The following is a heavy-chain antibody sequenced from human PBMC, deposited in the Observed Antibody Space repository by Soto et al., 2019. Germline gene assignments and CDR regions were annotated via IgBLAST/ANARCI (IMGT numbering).Heavy chain of an antibody. V-gene: IGHV1-69*13. CDR1: GGTFSSYA. D-gene: IGHD6-13*01. Sequence: GASVKVSCKASGGTFSSYAISWVRQAPGQGLEWMGGIIPIFGTANYAQKFQGRVTITADESTSTAYMELSSLRSDDTAVYYCARDRAAAGPFDYWGQGTLVTVSS. CDR3: ARDRAAAGPFDY. CDR2: IIPIFGTA. J-gene: IGHJ4*02.